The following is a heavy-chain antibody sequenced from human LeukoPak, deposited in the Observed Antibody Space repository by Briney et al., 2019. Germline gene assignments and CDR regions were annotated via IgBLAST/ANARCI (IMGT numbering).Heavy chain of an antibody. CDR3: ARDGDGGGYPDY. CDR2: IHTSGTT. CDR1: GGSVSIHY. J-gene: IGHJ4*02. Sequence: SETLSLTCSVSGGSVSIHYWSWIRQPAGKGLEWIGRIHTSGTTNYNPSLKSRVTLSLDTSNNQLSLTVTSVTAADTAVYFCARDGDGGGYPDYWGQGTLVTVSS. D-gene: IGHD3-22*01. V-gene: IGHV4-4*07.